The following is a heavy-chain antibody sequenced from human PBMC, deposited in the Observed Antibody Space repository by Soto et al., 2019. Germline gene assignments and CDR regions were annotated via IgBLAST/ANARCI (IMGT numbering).Heavy chain of an antibody. CDR3: AKERYAVTSRYVDY. Sequence: EVQLLESGGGLVQPGGSLRLSCAASGFTFSIYAISWVSQAPGMGLEWVAVINGGGEITYYADSVKGRFTISRDNSKNTLDLQMNSLRAEDTAVYYCAKERYAVTSRYVDYWGQGPPVTVSS. V-gene: IGHV3-23*01. CDR2: INGGGEIT. J-gene: IGHJ4*02. D-gene: IGHD4-17*01. CDR1: GFTFSIYA.